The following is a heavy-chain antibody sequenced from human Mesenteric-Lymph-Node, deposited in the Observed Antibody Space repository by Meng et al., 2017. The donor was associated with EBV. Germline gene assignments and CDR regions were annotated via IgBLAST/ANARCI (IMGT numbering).Heavy chain of an antibody. CDR2: ISGSGGST. CDR1: GFTFSSYA. J-gene: IGHJ4*02. Sequence: EVQLVESXGGWVQPGXSRRLSCAASGFTFSSYAMSWVRQAPGKGLEWVSAISGSGGSTYYADSVKGRFTISRDNSKNTLYLQMNSLRAEDTAVYYCAKGNIAAAGTGYWGQGTLVTVSS. CDR3: AKGNIAAAGTGY. D-gene: IGHD6-13*01. V-gene: IGHV3-23*04.